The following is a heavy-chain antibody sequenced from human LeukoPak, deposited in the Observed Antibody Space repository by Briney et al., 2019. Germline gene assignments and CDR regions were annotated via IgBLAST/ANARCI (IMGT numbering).Heavy chain of an antibody. D-gene: IGHD6-19*01. Sequence: QPGGSLRLSCAASGLTFSSYAMTWVRQAPGKGLEWVSAISGSGGSTYYADSVKGRFTISRDNSKNTLYLQMKGLRAEDSAVYYCVKDSVVVAGLVNYFDYWGQGTLVTVSS. J-gene: IGHJ4*02. CDR3: VKDSVVVAGLVNYFDY. CDR2: ISGSGGST. CDR1: GLTFSSYA. V-gene: IGHV3-23*01.